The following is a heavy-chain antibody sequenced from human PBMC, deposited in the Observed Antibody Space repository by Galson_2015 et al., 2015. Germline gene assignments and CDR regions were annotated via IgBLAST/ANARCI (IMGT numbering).Heavy chain of an antibody. J-gene: IGHJ6*03. Sequence: SLRLSCAASGFGFTAYSMNWVRQAPGKGLEWVSSISSSSSYIYYADSVKGRFTISRDNTKKSLYLQMNSLRVEDTAVYYYARVTDYYCYMDVWGKGTTVTVSS. V-gene: IGHV3-21*01. CDR3: ARVTDYYCYMDV. CDR1: GFGFTAYS. CDR2: ISSSSSYI.